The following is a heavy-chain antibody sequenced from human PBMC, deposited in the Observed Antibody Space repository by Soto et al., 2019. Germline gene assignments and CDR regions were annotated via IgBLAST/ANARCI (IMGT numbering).Heavy chain of an antibody. D-gene: IGHD2-8*01. J-gene: IGHJ4*02. CDR1: GYSFTSYW. Sequence: GESLKISCKGSGYSFTSYWIGWVRQMPGKGLEWMGIIYPGDSNTRYSPSFQGQVTISADKSISAAYLQLSRLKASDTAMYYCARYVGHFNNGVCLDYWGQGTLVTVSS. CDR3: ARYVGHFNNGVCLDY. V-gene: IGHV5-51*01. CDR2: IYPGDSNT.